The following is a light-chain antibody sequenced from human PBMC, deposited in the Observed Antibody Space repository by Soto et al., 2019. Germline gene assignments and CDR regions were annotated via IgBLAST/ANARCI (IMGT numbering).Light chain of an antibody. J-gene: IGLJ2*01. Sequence: QSALTQPASVSGSPGQSITISCTGTGSDVGGYNYVSWYQQHPGKAPKVMIYDVSNRPSGVSNRFSGSKSGNTASLTISGLHAEEEADYYFSSSTSASTPLVFGGGTKLTVL. CDR1: GSDVGGYNY. CDR3: SSSTSASTPLV. V-gene: IGLV2-14*01. CDR2: DVS.